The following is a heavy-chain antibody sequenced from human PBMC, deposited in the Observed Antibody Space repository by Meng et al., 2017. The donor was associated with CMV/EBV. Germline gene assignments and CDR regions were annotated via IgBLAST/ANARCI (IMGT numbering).Heavy chain of an antibody. CDR1: GGSFIGYY. J-gene: IGHJ5*02. V-gene: IGHV4-34*01. CDR2: INHSGST. Sequence: VQVQQWGAGLLNPSEALSLTCAVYGGSFIGYYWGWIRQPPGKGLEWIGEINHSGSTNYNPSLKSRVTISVDTSKNQFSLKLSSVTAADTAVYYCARGGNWFDPWGQGTLVTVSS. CDR3: ARGGNWFDP.